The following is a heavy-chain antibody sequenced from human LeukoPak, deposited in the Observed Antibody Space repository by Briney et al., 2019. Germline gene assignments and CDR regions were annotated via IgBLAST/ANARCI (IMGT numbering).Heavy chain of an antibody. D-gene: IGHD4-23*01. J-gene: IGHJ4*02. V-gene: IGHV1-69*05. CDR3: ARSASTVVNGGAFDY. CDR1: GGTFSSCA. Sequence: ASVKVSCKASGGTFSSCAISWVRQAPGQGLEWMGGIIPIFGTANYAQKFQGRVTITTDESTSTAYMELSSLRSEDTAVYYCARSASTVVNGGAFDYWGQGTLVTVSS. CDR2: IIPIFGTA.